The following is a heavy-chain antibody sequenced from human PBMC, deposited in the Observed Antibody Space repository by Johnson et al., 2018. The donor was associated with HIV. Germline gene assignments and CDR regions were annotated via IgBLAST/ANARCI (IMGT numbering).Heavy chain of an antibody. CDR2: IKQDGSEK. Sequence: VHLVESGGGLVQPGGSLRLSCAASGFTFTNYWMSWVRQAPGKGLEWVANIKQDGSEKYYVDSVKGRFTISRDSSKNTLYFQLNSLRPGDSAVYYCARDGVYSSPHDAFDIWGQGTMVTVSP. V-gene: IGHV3-7*05. CDR3: ARDGVYSSPHDAFDI. D-gene: IGHD6-13*01. CDR1: GFTFTNYW. J-gene: IGHJ3*02.